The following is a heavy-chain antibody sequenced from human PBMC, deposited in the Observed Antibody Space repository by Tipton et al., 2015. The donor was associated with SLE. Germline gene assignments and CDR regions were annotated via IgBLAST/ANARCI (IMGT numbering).Heavy chain of an antibody. CDR2: IYHSGST. CDR1: NYSISSGYY. J-gene: IGHJ4*02. CDR3: ARDCDWGPLGY. Sequence: LRLSCSVSNYSISSGYYWGWIRQPPGKGLEWIGSIYHSGSTTYNPSLESRLTISIDTSKNQFSLKVTSVTAADTAVYYCARDCDWGPLGYWGQGTLVTVSS. V-gene: IGHV4-38-2*02. D-gene: IGHD2-21*01.